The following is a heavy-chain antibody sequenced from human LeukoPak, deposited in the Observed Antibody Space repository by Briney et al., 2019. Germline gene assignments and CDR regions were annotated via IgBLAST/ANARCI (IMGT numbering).Heavy chain of an antibody. V-gene: IGHV3-33*01. D-gene: IGHD2-21*02. Sequence: PGGSLRLSCAASGFTFSSYGMHWVRQAPGKGLEWVAVIWYDGSNKYYADSVKGRFTISRDNSKNTLYLQMSSLRAEDTAVYYCARDIEVLTGYYLDYWGQGTLVTVSS. J-gene: IGHJ4*02. CDR2: IWYDGSNK. CDR3: ARDIEVLTGYYLDY. CDR1: GFTFSSYG.